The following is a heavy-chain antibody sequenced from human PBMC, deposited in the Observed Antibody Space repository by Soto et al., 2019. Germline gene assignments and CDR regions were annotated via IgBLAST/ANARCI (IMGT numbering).Heavy chain of an antibody. J-gene: IGHJ6*02. CDR2: IKSKTDGGTT. CDR3: TTDKDSSSPMARYYYYYYGMDV. Sequence: GGSLRLSCAASGFTFSNAWMSWVRQAPGKGLEWVGRIKSKTDGGTTDYAAPVKGRFTISRDDSKNTLYLQMNSLKTEDTAVYYCTTDKDSSSPMARYYYYYYGMDVWGQGTTVTV. V-gene: IGHV3-15*01. CDR1: GFTFSNAW. D-gene: IGHD6-6*01.